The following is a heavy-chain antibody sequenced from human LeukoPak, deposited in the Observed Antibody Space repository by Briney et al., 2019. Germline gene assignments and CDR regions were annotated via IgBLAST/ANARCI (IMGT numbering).Heavy chain of an antibody. CDR2: ISAYNGNT. J-gene: IGHJ4*02. V-gene: IGHV1-18*04. CDR3: ARAGSSGWYGGDVY. Sequence: ASVKVSCKASGYTFTSYGISWVRQAPGQGLEWMGWISAYNGNTNYAQKLRGRVTMTTDTSTSTAYMELRSLRSDDTAVYYCARAGSSGWYGGDVYWGQGTLVTVSS. CDR1: GYTFTSYG. D-gene: IGHD6-19*01.